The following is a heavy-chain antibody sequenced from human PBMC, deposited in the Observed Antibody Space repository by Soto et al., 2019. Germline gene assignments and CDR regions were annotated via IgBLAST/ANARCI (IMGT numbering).Heavy chain of an antibody. J-gene: IGHJ4*02. V-gene: IGHV3-30-3*01. CDR2: ISYDGSNK. CDR1: GFTFSSYA. Sequence: PGGSLILSCAASGFTFSSYAMHWVRQAPGKGLEWVAVISYDGSNKYYADSVKGRFTISRDNAKNSLYLQMNSLRDEDTAVYYCARASSGHDYWGQGSLVSVSS. D-gene: IGHD6-19*01. CDR3: ARASSGHDY.